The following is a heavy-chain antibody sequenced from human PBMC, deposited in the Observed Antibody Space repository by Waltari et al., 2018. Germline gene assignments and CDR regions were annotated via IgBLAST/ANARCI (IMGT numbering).Heavy chain of an antibody. J-gene: IGHJ3*02. Sequence: VQLVESGGGLVKPGGSLRLSCAAAEFTFSKSLMSWVRQAPGKGLEWVGRIKSKTNGEKTDYAAPVKGRFTISRDDSKATLYPQMNSLKTEDTAVYYCTTGGVKGPHAAFDIWGQGTMVTVSS. V-gene: IGHV3-15*01. CDR2: IKSKTNGEKT. D-gene: IGHD2-8*01. CDR3: TTGGVKGPHAAFDI. CDR1: EFTFSKSL.